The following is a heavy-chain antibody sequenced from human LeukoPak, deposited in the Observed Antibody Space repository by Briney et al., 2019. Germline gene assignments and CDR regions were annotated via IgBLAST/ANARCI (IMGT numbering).Heavy chain of an antibody. D-gene: IGHD1-1*01. CDR1: RYTFTSYG. Sequence: ASVNVSCKASRYTFTSYGISWVRQAPGQGLEGVGWISAYNGNTNYAQKLQGRVTMTTETYTRTAHMELRSLRSADTAVYYCGRKGRWNGVDYWGQGTMVTVSS. CDR2: ISAYNGNT. CDR3: GRKGRWNGVDY. V-gene: IGHV1-18*04. J-gene: IGHJ4*02.